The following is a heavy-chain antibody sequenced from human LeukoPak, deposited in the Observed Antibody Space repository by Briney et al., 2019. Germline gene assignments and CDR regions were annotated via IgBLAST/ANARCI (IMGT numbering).Heavy chain of an antibody. CDR3: AGGPAYLDSVPDS. Sequence: SETPSLTCTVSGASISSDAYFWSWIRQHPGKGLEWLGYIYYTGNTAPNPSLSSRLTISRDTSKNQFSLSLTSVTAADTAVYYCAGGPAYLDSVPDSWGQGTLVTVSS. D-gene: IGHD3-22*01. CDR2: IYYTGNT. CDR1: GASISSDAYF. J-gene: IGHJ4*02. V-gene: IGHV4-31*03.